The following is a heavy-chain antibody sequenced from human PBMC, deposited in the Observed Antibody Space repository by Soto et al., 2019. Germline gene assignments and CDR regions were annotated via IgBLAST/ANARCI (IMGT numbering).Heavy chain of an antibody. CDR1: GFPFNDYY. D-gene: IGHD3-10*01. V-gene: IGHV3-11*01. CDR2: ISISGTTI. J-gene: IGHJ4*02. CDR3: ARDPLHYGSGFDY. Sequence: PGGSLRLSCAASGFPFNDYYMSWIRQAPGKGLEWVAYISISGTTIYYADSVKGRFTISRDDVSNSLYLQMNSLRAKDTAVYYCARDPLHYGSGFDYWGQGTLVTVSS.